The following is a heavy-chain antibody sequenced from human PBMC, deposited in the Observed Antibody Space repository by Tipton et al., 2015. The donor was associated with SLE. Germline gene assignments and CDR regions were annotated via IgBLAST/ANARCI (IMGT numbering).Heavy chain of an antibody. CDR1: GGSISNFY. D-gene: IGHD2-15*01. J-gene: IGHJ6*02. CDR2: VYYRGST. V-gene: IGHV4-59*13. CDR3: ARDLASSYGIDV. Sequence: TLSLTCIVSGGSISNFYWSWIRQPPGKGLEWIGNVYYRGSTNYNPSLQSRVTISLDTSKTQFSLRLTSVTAADTAVYYCARDLASSYGIDVWGQGTTVVISS.